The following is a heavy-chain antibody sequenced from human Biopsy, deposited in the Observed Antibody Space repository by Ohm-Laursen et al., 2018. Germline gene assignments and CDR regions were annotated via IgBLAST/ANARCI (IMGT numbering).Heavy chain of an antibody. CDR1: GYSISTGYY. V-gene: IGHV4-38-2*01. CDR2: IFHTGTT. CDR3: ARGRLRAVARFDY. Sequence: TLSLTCAVSGYSISTGYYWGWIRQPPGKGLEWIGSIFHTGTTNYNPSLKSRVTISVDTSKNQFSLKLSSVTAADTAVYYCARGRLRAVARFDYWGQGTLVTVSS. J-gene: IGHJ4*02. D-gene: IGHD6-19*01.